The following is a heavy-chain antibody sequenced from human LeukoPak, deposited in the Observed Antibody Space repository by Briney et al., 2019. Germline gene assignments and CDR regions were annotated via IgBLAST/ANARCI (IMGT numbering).Heavy chain of an antibody. D-gene: IGHD1-26*01. Sequence: GGSLRLSCAASGFPFSSYAMSWVRQAPGKGLEWVSVIGGIGVPTYFADSVKGRFTISRDNSKNTLYLQMNSLRAEDTAVYYCAKDGLVGAKLNWGQGTLVTVSS. CDR3: AKDGLVGAKLN. J-gene: IGHJ4*02. V-gene: IGHV3-23*01. CDR2: IGGIGVPT. CDR1: GFPFSSYA.